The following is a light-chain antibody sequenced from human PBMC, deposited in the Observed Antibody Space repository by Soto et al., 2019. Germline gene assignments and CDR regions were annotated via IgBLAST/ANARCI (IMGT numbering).Light chain of an antibody. CDR1: ISDVGGYDY. Sequence: QSALTQPASVSGSPGQSITISCTGTISDVGGYDYVSWYQHLPGKAPKLMISAVSNRPSGIATRFSGSKSGNTASLTISGLQAEDEADYFCSSYSISTSHYVVGTGTKVTVL. V-gene: IGLV2-14*01. CDR3: SSYSISTSHYV. J-gene: IGLJ1*01. CDR2: AVS.